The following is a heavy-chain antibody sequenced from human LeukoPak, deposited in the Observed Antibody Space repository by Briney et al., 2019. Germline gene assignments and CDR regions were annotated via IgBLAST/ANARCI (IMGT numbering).Heavy chain of an antibody. CDR1: GYTFTSYG. J-gene: IGHJ4*02. V-gene: IGHV1-18*01. CDR2: ISAYNGNT. Sequence: ASVKVSCKASGYTFTSYGISWVRQAPGQGLEWMGWISAYNGNTNYAQKLQGRVTMTTDTSTSTAYMELRSLRSDDTAVYYCAREENYYDSSGFDYWGQGTLVTVSS. CDR3: AREENYYDSSGFDY. D-gene: IGHD3-22*01.